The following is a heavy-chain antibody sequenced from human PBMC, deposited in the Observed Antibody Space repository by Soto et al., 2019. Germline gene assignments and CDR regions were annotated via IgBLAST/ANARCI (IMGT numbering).Heavy chain of an antibody. CDR3: ARGLRLRFLNLQKY. J-gene: IGHJ4*02. V-gene: IGHV1-8*01. CDR1: VSTFTSYD. D-gene: IGHD3-3*01. Sequence: ASVKVSCKASVSTFTSYDINCVRQAPVQGLERMECRNPNSDNTAYAQHFQRTVSMSRDTFISTAYMGLTSLRSEGTAVYYCARGLRLRFLNLQKYWGQGSLVTVSP. CDR2: RNPNSDNT.